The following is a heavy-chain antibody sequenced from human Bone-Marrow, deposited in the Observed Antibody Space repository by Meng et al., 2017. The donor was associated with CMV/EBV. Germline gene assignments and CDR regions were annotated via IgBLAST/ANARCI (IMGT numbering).Heavy chain of an antibody. V-gene: IGHV3-74*03. D-gene: IGHD2-15*01. CDR3: ARAYSDNWFDP. CDR2: INSDGSST. CDR1: GFTFSYFF. Sequence: GGSLRLSCAASGFTFSYFFMHWVRQAPGKGLVWVSRINSDGSSTKYADSVKGRFTISGDNAKNTLHLQMNSLRAEDTAVYYCARAYSDNWFDPWGHGTLVTVSS. J-gene: IGHJ5*02.